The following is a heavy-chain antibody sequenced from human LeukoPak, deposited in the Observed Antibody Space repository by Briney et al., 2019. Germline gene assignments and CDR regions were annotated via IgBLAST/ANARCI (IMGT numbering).Heavy chain of an antibody. V-gene: IGHV3-74*01. Sequence: GGSLRPSCVASGFTFSSYWMHWVRQAPGKGLVWVSHINSDGSSTTYADSVKGRFTISRDNAKNTLYLQMNSLRAEDTAVYYCARNGLAAITFDYWGQGILVTVSS. CDR3: ARNGLAAITFDY. CDR2: INSDGSST. D-gene: IGHD5-24*01. J-gene: IGHJ4*02. CDR1: GFTFSSYW.